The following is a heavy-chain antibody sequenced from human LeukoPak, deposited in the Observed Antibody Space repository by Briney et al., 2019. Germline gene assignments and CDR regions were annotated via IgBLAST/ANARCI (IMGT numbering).Heavy chain of an antibody. Sequence: SETLSLTCTVSGGSISSGSYYWSWIRQPAGKGLEWIGRIYTSGSTNYNPSLKSRVTMSVDMSKNQFSLKLSSVTAADTAVYYCARESDSSSWYVPYYFDYWGQGTLVTVSS. CDR1: GGSISSGSYY. D-gene: IGHD6-13*01. J-gene: IGHJ4*02. V-gene: IGHV4-61*02. CDR3: ARESDSSSWYVPYYFDY. CDR2: IYTSGST.